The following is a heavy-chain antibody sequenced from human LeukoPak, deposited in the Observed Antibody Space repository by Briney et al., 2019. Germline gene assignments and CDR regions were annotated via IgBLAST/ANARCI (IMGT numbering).Heavy chain of an antibody. CDR1: GFTFSSYE. Sequence: GGSLRLSCAASGFTFSSYEMNWVRQAPGKGLEWVSYISSSSSYIYYADSVKGRFTISRDNAKNSLYLQMNSLRAEDTAVYYCAKVDENRGELDYWGQGTLVTVSS. CDR2: ISSSSSYI. CDR3: AKVDENRGELDY. D-gene: IGHD3-16*01. V-gene: IGHV3-21*05. J-gene: IGHJ4*02.